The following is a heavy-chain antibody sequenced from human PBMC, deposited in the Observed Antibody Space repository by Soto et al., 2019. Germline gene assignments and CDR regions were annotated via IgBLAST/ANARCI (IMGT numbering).Heavy chain of an antibody. CDR1: GFTFSSYG. Sequence: WGSLRLSCAASGFTFSSYGMHWVRQAPGKGLEWVAVIWYDGSNKYYADSVKGRFTSSRDNSKNTLYLQMNSLRAEDTAVYYCARRIQLSDYYYYYMDVWGKGTTVTVSS. D-gene: IGHD5-18*01. CDR2: IWYDGSNK. J-gene: IGHJ6*03. V-gene: IGHV3-33*01. CDR3: ARRIQLSDYYYYYMDV.